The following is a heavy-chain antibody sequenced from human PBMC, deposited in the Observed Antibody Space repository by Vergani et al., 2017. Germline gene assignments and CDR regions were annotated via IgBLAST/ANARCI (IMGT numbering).Heavy chain of an antibody. CDR1: GFTLSNYD. CDR3: ARMGNYYGGYFDY. V-gene: IGHV3-33*05. D-gene: IGHD3-10*01. Sequence: QVQLVESGGGVVQRGGSLRLSCATSGFTLSNYDMQWIRQGPGKGLEFVAFIQFDGSNQYYADSVKGRFTLSRDFSKNTLYLQMNSLRADDTAMYYCARMGNYYGGYFDYWGQGTLVTVSS. CDR2: IQFDGSNQ. J-gene: IGHJ4*02.